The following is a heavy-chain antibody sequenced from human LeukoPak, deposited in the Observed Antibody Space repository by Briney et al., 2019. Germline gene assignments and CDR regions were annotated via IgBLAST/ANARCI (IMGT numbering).Heavy chain of an antibody. CDR2: ISGSGVST. Sequence: GGSLRLSCAASGFRFSSYAMSWVRQAPGKGLEWVSAISGSGVSTYYADSVKGRFTVSRDNSKNTLYLQMSSLRAEDTAVYYCARGDTAIPSSKVGYFDYWGQGTLVTVSS. J-gene: IGHJ4*02. V-gene: IGHV3-23*01. CDR1: GFRFSSYA. D-gene: IGHD5-18*01. CDR3: ARGDTAIPSSKVGYFDY.